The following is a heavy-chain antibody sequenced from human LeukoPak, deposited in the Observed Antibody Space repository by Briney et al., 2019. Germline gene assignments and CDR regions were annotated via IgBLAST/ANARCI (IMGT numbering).Heavy chain of an antibody. V-gene: IGHV4-59*08. Sequence: SETLSLTCTVSGGSISSYYWSWIRQPPGKGLEWIGYIYYSGSTNYNPSLKSRVTISVDTSKNQFSLKLSSVTAADTAVYYCARVERKSGSYLTYYYYGMDVWGQGTTVTVSS. CDR1: GGSISSYY. J-gene: IGHJ6*02. CDR2: IYYSGST. CDR3: ARVERKSGSYLTYYYYGMDV. D-gene: IGHD1-26*01.